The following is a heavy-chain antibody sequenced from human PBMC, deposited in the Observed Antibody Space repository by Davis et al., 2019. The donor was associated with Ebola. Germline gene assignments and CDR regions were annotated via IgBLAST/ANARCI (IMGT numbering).Heavy chain of an antibody. CDR2: INPNSGGT. CDR1: GYTFTGYY. D-gene: IGHD3-3*01. Sequence: ASVKVSCKASGYTFTGYYMHWVRQAPGQGLEWMGWINPNSGGTNYAQKFQGRVTMTRDTSISTACMELSRLRSDDTAVYYCARGRHDFWSKYYGMDVWGQGTTVTVSS. V-gene: IGHV1-2*02. J-gene: IGHJ6*02. CDR3: ARGRHDFWSKYYGMDV.